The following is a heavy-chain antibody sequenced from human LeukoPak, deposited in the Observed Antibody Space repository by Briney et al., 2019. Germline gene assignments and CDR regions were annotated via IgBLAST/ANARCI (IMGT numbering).Heavy chain of an antibody. D-gene: IGHD3-22*01. Sequence: GGSLRLSCAASGFTFSSYGMHWVRQAPGKGLEWVAVISYDGSNKYYADSVKGRFTISRDNSKNTLYLQMNSLRAEDTAVYYCAKDADSSGSGFDYWGQGTLVTVSS. CDR1: GFTFSSYG. V-gene: IGHV3-30*18. CDR3: AKDADSSGSGFDY. J-gene: IGHJ4*02. CDR2: ISYDGSNK.